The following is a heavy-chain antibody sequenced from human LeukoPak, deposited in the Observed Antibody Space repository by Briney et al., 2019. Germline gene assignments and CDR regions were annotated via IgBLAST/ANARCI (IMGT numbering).Heavy chain of an antibody. Sequence: GGSLRLSCAASGFTFRSYGMHWVRQAPGKGLEWVTFIRYDGSHKYYADSVKGRFTISRDNSKNTLYLQMNSLRAEDTALYYCAKDRYDSSGYYWAQDYWGQGTLVTVSS. J-gene: IGHJ4*02. CDR3: AKDRYDSSGYYWAQDY. D-gene: IGHD3-22*01. CDR2: IRYDGSHK. V-gene: IGHV3-30*02. CDR1: GFTFRSYG.